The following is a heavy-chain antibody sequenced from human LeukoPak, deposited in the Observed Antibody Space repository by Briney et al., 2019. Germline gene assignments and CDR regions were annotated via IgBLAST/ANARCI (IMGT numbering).Heavy chain of an antibody. CDR1: GFTFSSYE. D-gene: IGHD2-21*02. CDR3: AKDRQDVVVTAIRFDS. Sequence: GGSLRLSCVASGFTFSSYEMNWVRQAPGKGLEWVSSISGSGAKTYYADSVKDRITISRDNSKNTLYLQMDSLRAGDTALYYCAKDRQDVVVTAIRFDSWGQGTLVTVSS. V-gene: IGHV3-23*01. J-gene: IGHJ4*02. CDR2: ISGSGAKT.